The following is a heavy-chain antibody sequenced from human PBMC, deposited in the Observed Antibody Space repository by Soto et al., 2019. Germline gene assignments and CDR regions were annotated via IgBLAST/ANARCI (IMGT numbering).Heavy chain of an antibody. CDR2: INHSGRT. D-gene: IGHD6-19*01. V-gene: IGHV4-34*01. Sequence: SETLSLTCALYGGCYSSYSWSWLRQSPGKRLAWIGEINHSGRTNHTPPLKSRVDITVNMSQNQLSRNLMSVTAADTAFYYCARGPPLLSSRGRRGPVCFAPGAQGTLVTVSS. CDR3: ARGPPLLSSRGRRGPVCFAP. J-gene: IGHJ5*02. CDR1: GGCYSSYS.